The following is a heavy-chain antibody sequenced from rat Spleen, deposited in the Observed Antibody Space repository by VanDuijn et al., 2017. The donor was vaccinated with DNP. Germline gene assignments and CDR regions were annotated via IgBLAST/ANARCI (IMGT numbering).Heavy chain of an antibody. V-gene: IGHV5S10*01. J-gene: IGHJ4*01. CDR1: GFTFSDYN. D-gene: IGHD4-3*01. Sequence: EVQLVESGGGLVQPGRSLKLSCAASGFTFSDYNMAWVRQAPKKGLEWVAYIGSPAYAPYYTDSVKGRFAISRDNAKSTLYLQMDSLRSEDTATYYCATQRSGYTMDAWGQGTSVTVSS. CDR2: IGSPAYAP. CDR3: ATQRSGYTMDA.